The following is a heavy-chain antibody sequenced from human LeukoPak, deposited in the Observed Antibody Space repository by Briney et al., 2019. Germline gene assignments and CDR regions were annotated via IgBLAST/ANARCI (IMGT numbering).Heavy chain of an antibody. V-gene: IGHV3-23*01. J-gene: IGHJ4*02. CDR2: ISGSGGST. CDR1: GFTFSSYA. Sequence: EGSLRLSCAASGFTFSSYAMSWVRQAPGKGLEWVSAISGSGGSTYYADSVKGRFTISRDNSKNTLYLQMNSLRAEDTAVYYCAKGPRGGVVVTAMYFDYWGQGTLVTVSS. D-gene: IGHD2-21*02. CDR3: AKGPRGGVVVTAMYFDY.